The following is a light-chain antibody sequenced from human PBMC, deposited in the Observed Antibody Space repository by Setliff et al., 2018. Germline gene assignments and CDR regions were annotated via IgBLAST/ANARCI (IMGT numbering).Light chain of an antibody. Sequence: QSALTQPASVSGSPGQSITISCTGTSSDVGGYNYVSWYQQHPGKAPKLMIYDVSKRPSGVSNRFSGSKSGNTASLTISGLQAEDEADYYCCSYAGSYTSLYVFGTGTKGTVL. J-gene: IGLJ1*01. V-gene: IGLV2-14*01. CDR1: SSDVGGYNY. CDR2: DVS. CDR3: CSYAGSYTSLYV.